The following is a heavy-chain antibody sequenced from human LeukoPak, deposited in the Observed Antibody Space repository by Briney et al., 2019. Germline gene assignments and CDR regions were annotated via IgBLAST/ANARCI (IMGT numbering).Heavy chain of an antibody. J-gene: IGHJ4*02. CDR1: GFTFSSYS. CDR3: ARTPLGFFDWLFFDY. V-gene: IGHV3-21*01. Sequence: GGSLRLSCAASGFTFSSYSMNWVRQAPGKGLEWVSSISSSSSYIYYADSVKGRFTISRDNAKNSLYLKMNSLRAEDTAVYYCARTPLGFFDWLFFDYWGQGTLVTVSS. CDR2: ISSSSSYI. D-gene: IGHD3-9*01.